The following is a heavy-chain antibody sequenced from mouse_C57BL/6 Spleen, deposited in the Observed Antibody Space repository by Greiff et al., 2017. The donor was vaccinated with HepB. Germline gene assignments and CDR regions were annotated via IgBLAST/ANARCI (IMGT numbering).Heavy chain of an antibody. J-gene: IGHJ3*01. CDR2: ISDGGSYT. Sequence: EVQGVESGGGLVKPGGSLKLSCAASGFTFSSYAMSWVRQTPEKRLEWVATISDGGSYTYYPDNVKGRFTISRDNAKNNLYLQMSHLKSEDTAMYYCARDRDSSGLRDFFFAYWGQGTLVTVSA. CDR1: GFTFSSYA. CDR3: ARDRDSSGLRDFFFAY. V-gene: IGHV5-4*01. D-gene: IGHD3-2*02.